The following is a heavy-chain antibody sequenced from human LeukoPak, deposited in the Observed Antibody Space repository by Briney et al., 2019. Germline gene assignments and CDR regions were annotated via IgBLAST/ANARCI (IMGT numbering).Heavy chain of an antibody. Sequence: PSETLSLTCAVYGGSFSGYYWSWIRQPPGKGLEWIREINHSGNTNYNPSLKSRVTISVDTSKNQFSLKLSSVTAADTAVYYCARVHCSSTSCYRPRGYFDYWGQGTLVTVSS. CDR1: GGSFSGYY. J-gene: IGHJ4*02. V-gene: IGHV4-34*01. D-gene: IGHD2-2*01. CDR2: INHSGNT. CDR3: ARVHCSSTSCYRPRGYFDY.